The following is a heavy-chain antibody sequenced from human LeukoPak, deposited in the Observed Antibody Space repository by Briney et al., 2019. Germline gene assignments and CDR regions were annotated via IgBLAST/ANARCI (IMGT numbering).Heavy chain of an antibody. CDR2: INHSGST. CDR3: ARPLKQQLVRGSWFDP. CDR1: GGSFSGYY. D-gene: IGHD6-13*01. V-gene: IGHV4-34*01. Sequence: SETLSLTCAVYGGSFSGYYRSWIRQPPGKGLEWIGEINHSGSTNYNPSLKSRVTISVDTSKNQFSLKLSFVTAADTAVYYCARPLKQQLVRGSWFDPWGQGTLVTVSS. J-gene: IGHJ5*02.